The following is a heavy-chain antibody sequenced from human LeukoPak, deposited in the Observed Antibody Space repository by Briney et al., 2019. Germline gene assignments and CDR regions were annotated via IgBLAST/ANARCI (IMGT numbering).Heavy chain of an antibody. Sequence: SETLSLTCTVSGGSISSYYWSWIRQPAGKGLEWIGSISYSGRTYYAPSLESRVTISMDTSKNQFSLNLNSVTAADTAVYYCARDRGYDFQDYWGQGTLVTVSS. CDR2: ISYSGRT. CDR1: GGSISSYY. J-gene: IGHJ4*02. D-gene: IGHD5-12*01. CDR3: ARDRGYDFQDY. V-gene: IGHV4-4*07.